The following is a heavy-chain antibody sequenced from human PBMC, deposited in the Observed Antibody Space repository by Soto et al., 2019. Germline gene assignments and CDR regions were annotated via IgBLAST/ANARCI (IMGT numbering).Heavy chain of an antibody. Sequence: EVQLVESGGGLVKPGGSLRLSCAASGFTFSSYNMNWVRQAPGKGLEWVSSISSSSSYIYYADSVKGRFTISRDNAKNSLYLLMSSLRAEDTTVYYCARVHYYDSSAYYLWGQGTLVTVSS. CDR2: ISSSSSYI. J-gene: IGHJ4*02. CDR3: ARVHYYDSSAYYL. D-gene: IGHD3-22*01. CDR1: GFTFSSYN. V-gene: IGHV3-21*01.